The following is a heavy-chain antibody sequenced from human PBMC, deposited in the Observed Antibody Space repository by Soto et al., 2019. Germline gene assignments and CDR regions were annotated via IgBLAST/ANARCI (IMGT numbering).Heavy chain of an antibody. CDR3: ARESGFPWAWFAP. J-gene: IGHJ5*02. V-gene: IGHV1-69*13. D-gene: IGHD2-21*01. Sequence: SVKVSCKASGGTFSSYAISWVRQAPGQGLEWMGGIIPIFGTANYAQKFQGRVTITADESTSTAYMNLSSLRSEDTAVYYCARESGFPWAWFAPWGQGTLVSVSS. CDR2: IIPIFGTA. CDR1: GGTFSSYA.